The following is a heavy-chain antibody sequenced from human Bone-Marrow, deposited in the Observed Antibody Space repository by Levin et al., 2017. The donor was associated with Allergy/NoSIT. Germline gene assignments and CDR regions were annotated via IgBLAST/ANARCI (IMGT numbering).Heavy chain of an antibody. D-gene: IGHD3-22*01. CDR2: IYYSGST. CDR1: GGSISSSSYY. J-gene: IGHJ5*02. Sequence: SETLSLTCTVSGGSISSSSYYWGWIRQPPGKGLEWIGSIYYSGSTYYNPSLKSRVTISVDTSKNQFSLKLSSVTAADTAVYYCARPGRPFHYDSSGYEKQFDPWGQGTLVTVSS. V-gene: IGHV4-39*01. CDR3: ARPGRPFHYDSSGYEKQFDP.